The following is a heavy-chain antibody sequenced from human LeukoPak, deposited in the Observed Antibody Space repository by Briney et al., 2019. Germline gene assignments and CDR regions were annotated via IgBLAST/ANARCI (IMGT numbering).Heavy chain of an antibody. CDR3: ARASSAGTVDY. D-gene: IGHD6-13*01. CDR1: GFTFSSYA. Sequence: PGGSLRLSCAASGFTFSSYAMSWVRQAPGKGLEWVSTISGSGGSTYYADSVKGRFTISRDNAKNSLYLQMNSLRADDTAVYYCARASSAGTVDYWGQGTLVTVSS. J-gene: IGHJ4*02. CDR2: ISGSGGST. V-gene: IGHV3-23*01.